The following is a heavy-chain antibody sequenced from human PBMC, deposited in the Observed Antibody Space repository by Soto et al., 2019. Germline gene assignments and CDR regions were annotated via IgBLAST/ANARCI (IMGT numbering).Heavy chain of an antibody. D-gene: IGHD4-17*01. CDR3: ARSTPTDYFDY. Sequence: GGSLRLSCAASGFTFSSYGMHWVRQAPGKGLEWVAVIWYDGSNKYYADSVKGRFTISRDNSKNTLYLQMNSLRAEDTAVHYCARSTPTDYFDYWGQGTLVTVSS. J-gene: IGHJ4*02. CDR1: GFTFSSYG. V-gene: IGHV3-33*01. CDR2: IWYDGSNK.